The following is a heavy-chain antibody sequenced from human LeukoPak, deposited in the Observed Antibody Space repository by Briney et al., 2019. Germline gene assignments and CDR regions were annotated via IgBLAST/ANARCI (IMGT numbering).Heavy chain of an antibody. V-gene: IGHV3-48*03. CDR2: IGSSGTTR. D-gene: IGHD6-19*01. J-gene: IGHJ4*02. CDR3: ALLAVASDFDY. CDR1: ESPFSLYE. Sequence: PGLSLRLFCAWTESPFSLYEINGVLKVSCKVFYWVSNIGSSGTTRYYADSVKGRFSISRDNAKNSLYLQMNSLRVEDTGVYYCALLAVASDFDYWGQGALVTVSS.